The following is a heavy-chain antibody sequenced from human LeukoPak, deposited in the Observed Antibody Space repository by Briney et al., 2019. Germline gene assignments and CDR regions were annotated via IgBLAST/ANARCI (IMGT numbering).Heavy chain of an antibody. D-gene: IGHD3-22*01. CDR2: IYSDDRI. V-gene: IGHV3-66*01. Sequence: PGGSLRLSCAASGFTVSSNYMNWVRQAPGRGLEWVSVIYSDDRIYYADSVKGRFTISRDNSKNTLYLQMNSLRAEDTAVYYCARVSYYYDSSGYQHWGQGTLVTVSS. J-gene: IGHJ4*02. CDR1: GFTVSSNY. CDR3: ARVSYYYDSSGYQH.